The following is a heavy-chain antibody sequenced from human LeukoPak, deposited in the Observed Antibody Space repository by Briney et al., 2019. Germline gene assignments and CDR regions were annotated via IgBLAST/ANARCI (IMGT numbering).Heavy chain of an antibody. J-gene: IGHJ4*02. CDR3: AKDGGGTYYYDSSGYLSPDTFDY. D-gene: IGHD3-22*01. CDR1: GFTFSSYG. Sequence: GGSLRLSCAASGFTFSSYGMHWVRQAPGKGLEWVAVISYDGSNKYYADSVKGRFTISRDNSKNTLYLQMNSLRAEDTAVYYCAKDGGGTYYYDSSGYLSPDTFDYWGQGALVTVSS. V-gene: IGHV3-30*18. CDR2: ISYDGSNK.